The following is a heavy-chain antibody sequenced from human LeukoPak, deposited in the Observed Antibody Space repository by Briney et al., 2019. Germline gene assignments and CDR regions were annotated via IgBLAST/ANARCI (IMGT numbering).Heavy chain of an antibody. CDR2: INIRGST. CDR1: GGSITSGSYY. CDR3: ARDPLEYSSLSGGFDS. Sequence: SQTLSLTCTVSGGSITSGSYYWSWIRQPAGKGLQCIGRINIRGSTDYNPSLKSRVTISIDTSKNQFFLNLSSVTAADTAVYYCARDPLEYSSLSGGFDSWGQGTLVTVSS. J-gene: IGHJ4*02. D-gene: IGHD6-6*01. V-gene: IGHV4-61*02.